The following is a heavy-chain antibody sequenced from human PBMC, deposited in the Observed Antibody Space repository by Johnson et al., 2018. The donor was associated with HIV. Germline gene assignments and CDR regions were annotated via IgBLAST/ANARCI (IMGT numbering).Heavy chain of an antibody. D-gene: IGHD6-6*01. V-gene: IGHV3-30*04. CDR3: AKGVAARPWAFDI. J-gene: IGHJ3*02. Sequence: QVQLVESGGGAVQPGRSVRVSCAASGFTFSSYAMNWVRQAPGKGLEWVAVILYDGSNKYYADSVKGRFTISRDNSKNTLYLEMNSLRAEDTAVYYCAKGVAARPWAFDIWGQGTMVTVSS. CDR2: ILYDGSNK. CDR1: GFTFSSYA.